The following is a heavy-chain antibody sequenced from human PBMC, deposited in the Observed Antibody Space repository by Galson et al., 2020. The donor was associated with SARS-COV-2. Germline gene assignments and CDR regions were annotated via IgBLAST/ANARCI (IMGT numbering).Heavy chain of an antibody. J-gene: IGHJ4*02. CDR1: GFAFSSYV. CDR3: AKDAIECGGCSCYSPFDS. D-gene: IGHD2-15*01. Sequence: GGSLRLSCAASGFAFSSYVMSWVRQAPGKGLEWVSRISGSGGSTYYADSVKGRFTISRDGSKNTLYLQMNSLRAEDTAVYYCAKDAIECGGCSCYSPFDSWGQGTLVTVSS. CDR2: ISGSGGST. V-gene: IGHV3-23*01.